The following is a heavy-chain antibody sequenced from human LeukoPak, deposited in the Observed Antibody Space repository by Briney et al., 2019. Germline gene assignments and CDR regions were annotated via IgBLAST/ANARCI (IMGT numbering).Heavy chain of an antibody. CDR3: ARDERDFWSGYFDY. Sequence: GASVKVSCKASGYTFTSYGISWVRQAPGQGLEWMRWISAYNGNTNYAQKLQGGVTMATDTSTSTAYMELRSLRSDDTAVYYCARDERDFWSGYFDYWGQGTLVTVSS. CDR2: ISAYNGNT. D-gene: IGHD3-3*01. V-gene: IGHV1-18*01. J-gene: IGHJ4*02. CDR1: GYTFTSYG.